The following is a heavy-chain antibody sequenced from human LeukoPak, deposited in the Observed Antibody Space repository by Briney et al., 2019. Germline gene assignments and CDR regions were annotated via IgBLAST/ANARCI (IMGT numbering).Heavy chain of an antibody. Sequence: SETLSLTCTVSNVSITSSAYYWAWIRQSPGKGLEWIGNIYYTTNTYYNPSLKSRVTISVDTSKNRFSLKLSSVTAADTAVYYCARNSQWLVRGSYLDYWGQGTLVTVSS. CDR1: NVSITSSAYY. D-gene: IGHD6-19*01. V-gene: IGHV4-39*07. J-gene: IGHJ4*02. CDR3: ARNSQWLVRGSYLDY. CDR2: IYYTTNT.